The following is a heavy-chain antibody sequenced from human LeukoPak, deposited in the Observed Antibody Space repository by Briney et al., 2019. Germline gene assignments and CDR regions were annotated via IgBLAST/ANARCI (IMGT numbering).Heavy chain of an antibody. D-gene: IGHD3-10*01. V-gene: IGHV4-59*01. CDR3: VRLWFGERWDYYYYGMDV. CDR2: IYYSGST. CDR1: GGSISSYY. J-gene: IGHJ6*02. Sequence: SETLSLTCTVSGGSISSYYWSWIRQPPGKGLEWIGYIYYSGSTDYNPSLKSRVTISVDTSKNQFSLKLSSVTAADTAVYYCVRLWFGERWDYYYYGMDVWGQGTTVTVSS.